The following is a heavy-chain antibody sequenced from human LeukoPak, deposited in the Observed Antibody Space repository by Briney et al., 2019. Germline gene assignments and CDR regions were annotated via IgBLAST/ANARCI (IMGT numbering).Heavy chain of an antibody. D-gene: IGHD2-15*01. CDR1: GDTFTDYY. CDR2: INPNSGGT. Sequence: ASVKVSCKTSGDTFTDYYIHWVRQAPGQGLEWMGWINPNSGGTNYAQKFQGRVTMTRDTSISTAYMELSRLRSDDTAVYYCARERLAVVAAKRLPNWFDPWGQGTLVTVSS. J-gene: IGHJ5*02. V-gene: IGHV1-2*02. CDR3: ARERLAVVAAKRLPNWFDP.